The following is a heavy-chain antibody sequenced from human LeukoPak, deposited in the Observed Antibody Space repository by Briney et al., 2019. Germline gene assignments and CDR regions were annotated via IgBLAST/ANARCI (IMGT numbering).Heavy chain of an antibody. CDR1: GFTVSSNY. J-gene: IGHJ4*02. CDR3: AKTGSRDQGGLDY. V-gene: IGHV3-53*01. Sequence: GGSLRLSCAASGFTVSSNYMSWVRQAPGKGLEWVSVIYSGGSTYYADSVKGRFTISRDNSKNRLFLQMNSLRVEDTAVYFCAKTGSRDQGGLDYWGQGTLVTVSS. D-gene: IGHD3-10*01. CDR2: IYSGGST.